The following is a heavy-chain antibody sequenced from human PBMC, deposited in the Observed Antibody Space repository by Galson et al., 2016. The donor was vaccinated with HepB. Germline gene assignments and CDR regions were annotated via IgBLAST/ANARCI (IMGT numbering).Heavy chain of an antibody. D-gene: IGHD3-16*01. J-gene: IGHJ3*01. V-gene: IGHV3-23*01. CDR2: ISRSGDYT. CDR3: ATGGSRGISDAFGF. Sequence: SLRLSCAASGFTFNTYAMAWVRQTPGKGLEWVSGISRSGDYTFYAVSVRGRFTISRDNSKNTVYLQMNSLRAEDTAVYYCATGGSRGISDAFGFWGQGTMVTVSS. CDR1: GFTFNTYA.